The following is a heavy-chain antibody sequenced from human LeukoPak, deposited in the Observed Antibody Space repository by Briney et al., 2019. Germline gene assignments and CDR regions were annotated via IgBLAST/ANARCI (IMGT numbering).Heavy chain of an antibody. CDR3: AREDHSNYNY. J-gene: IGHJ4*02. D-gene: IGHD4-11*01. V-gene: IGHV3-30*03. CDR2: ISYDGSNK. CDR1: GFTFSSYG. Sequence: GGSLRLSCAASGFTFSSYGMHWVRQAPGKGLEWVAVISYDGSNKYYADSVKGRFTISRDNAKNSLYLQMNSLRAEDTAVYYCAREDHSNYNYWGQGTLVTVSS.